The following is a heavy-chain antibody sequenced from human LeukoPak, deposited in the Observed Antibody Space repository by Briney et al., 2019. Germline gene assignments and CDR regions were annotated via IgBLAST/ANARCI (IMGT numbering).Heavy chain of an antibody. D-gene: IGHD3-22*01. J-gene: IGHJ5*02. Sequence: ASVKVSCKASGYTFTSYGISWVRQAPGQGLEWMGWISAYNGNTNYAQKLQGRVTMTTDTSTSTAYMELRSLRSDDTAVYYCARGPITMIVVANRNWFDPWGQGTLVTVS. V-gene: IGHV1-18*01. CDR1: GYTFTSYG. CDR2: ISAYNGNT. CDR3: ARGPITMIVVANRNWFDP.